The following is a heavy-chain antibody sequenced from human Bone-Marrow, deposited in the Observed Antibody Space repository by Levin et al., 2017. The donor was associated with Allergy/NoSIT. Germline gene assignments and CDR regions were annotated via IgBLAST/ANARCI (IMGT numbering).Heavy chain of an antibody. V-gene: IGHV4-31*03. D-gene: IGHD3-10*01. CDR3: TRDSAGNYFDY. Sequence: SQTLSLTCTVSGASITTSGYYWTWFRQHPGKSLEWIGYVRSGGDTYDNPSLRSRVTISRDTSKNQFSLRLTSVTAADTAVYYCTRDSAGNYFDYWGRGTLVTVSS. J-gene: IGHJ4*02. CDR1: GASITTSGYY. CDR2: VRSGGDT.